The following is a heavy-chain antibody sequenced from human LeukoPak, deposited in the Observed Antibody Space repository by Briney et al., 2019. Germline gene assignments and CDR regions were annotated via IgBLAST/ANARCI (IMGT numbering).Heavy chain of an antibody. D-gene: IGHD1-26*01. CDR1: GYTFTSYG. Sequence: GASVKVSCKASGYTFTSYGISWVRQAPGQGLEWMEWISAYNGNTNYAQKLQGRVTMTTDTSTSTAYMELRSLRSDDTAVYYCARHSGSYYQLVLGFDYWGQGTLVTVSS. CDR2: ISAYNGNT. J-gene: IGHJ4*02. CDR3: ARHSGSYYQLVLGFDY. V-gene: IGHV1-18*01.